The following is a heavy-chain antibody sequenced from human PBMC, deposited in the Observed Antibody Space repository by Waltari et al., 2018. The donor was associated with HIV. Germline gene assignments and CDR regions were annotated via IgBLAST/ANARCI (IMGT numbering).Heavy chain of an antibody. CDR1: GFTFSSYW. CDR3: ARGPYSSPSDY. CDR2: IKQDGSEK. Sequence: EVQLVESGGGLVQPGGSLRLSCAASGFTFSSYWMCWVRQAPGKGLEWVANIKQDGSEKYYVDSVKGRFTISRDNAKNSLYLQMNSLRAEDTAVYYCARGPYSSPSDYWGQGTLVTVSS. D-gene: IGHD6-6*01. V-gene: IGHV3-7*01. J-gene: IGHJ4*02.